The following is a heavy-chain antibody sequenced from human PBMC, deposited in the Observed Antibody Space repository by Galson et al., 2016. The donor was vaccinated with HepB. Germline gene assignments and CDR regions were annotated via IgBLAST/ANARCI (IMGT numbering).Heavy chain of an antibody. CDR2: IDAGNGNT. CDR3: ARDPPRYCSGGSCNHYYDMDV. D-gene: IGHD2-15*01. CDR1: GYTFTSYV. V-gene: IGHV1-3*01. Sequence: SVKVSCKASGYTFTSYVMHWVRQAPGQRLEWMGWIDAGNGNTKYSQKFQGRVTITRDTPATTAYMELSSLKSEDTAVYYCARDPPRYCSGGSCNHYYDMDVWGQGTSVTVSS. J-gene: IGHJ6*02.